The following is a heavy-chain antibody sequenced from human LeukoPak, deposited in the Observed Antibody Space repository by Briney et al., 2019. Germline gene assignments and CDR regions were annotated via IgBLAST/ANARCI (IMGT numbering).Heavy chain of an antibody. Sequence: GTSVKVSCKACGYTFSDYDINWVRQAAGQGLEWMGWMNPITGSTGYAQKFRGRIIMTRDTSITTAFMELTSLTSDDTAIYYCARVKRFPTVWFDPWGQGTLVSVSS. CDR2: MNPITGST. CDR1: GYTFSDYD. J-gene: IGHJ5*02. D-gene: IGHD3-10*01. V-gene: IGHV1-8*01. CDR3: ARVKRFPTVWFDP.